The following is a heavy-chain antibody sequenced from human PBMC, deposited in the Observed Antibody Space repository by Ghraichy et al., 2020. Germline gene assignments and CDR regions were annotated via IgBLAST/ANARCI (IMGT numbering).Heavy chain of an antibody. D-gene: IGHD6-13*01. V-gene: IGHV4-39*01. CDR1: GGSISSSSFS. Sequence: SETLSLTCTVSGGSISSSSFSWGWICPPPGKELEWIGSIYHSGSTDYNPSLKSRVTISVDTSKNQFSLNLSSVTAADTAVYYCARRWGTSWGYYFDYWGQGTLVTVSS. CDR3: ARRWGTSWGYYFDY. CDR2: IYHSGST. J-gene: IGHJ4*02.